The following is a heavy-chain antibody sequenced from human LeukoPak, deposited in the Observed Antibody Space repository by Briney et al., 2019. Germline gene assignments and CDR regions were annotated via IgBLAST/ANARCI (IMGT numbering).Heavy chain of an antibody. D-gene: IGHD2-2*01. CDR3: AKDYGHCSSTSCYGRGIDY. Sequence: PGGSLRLSCAASGFTFNTYSMIWVRQAPGKGLEWVAFIQYDGSNKYYADSVKGRFTISRDNSKNTLYLQMNSLRAEDTAVYYCAKDYGHCSSTSCYGRGIDYWGQGTLVTVSS. CDR2: IQYDGSNK. CDR1: GFTFNTYS. V-gene: IGHV3-30*02. J-gene: IGHJ4*02.